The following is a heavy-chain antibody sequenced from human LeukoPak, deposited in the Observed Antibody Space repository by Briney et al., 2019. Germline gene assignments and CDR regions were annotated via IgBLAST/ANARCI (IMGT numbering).Heavy chain of an antibody. CDR3: AKEMKPWMHFDY. J-gene: IGHJ4*02. CDR2: ISHDGSNT. CDR1: GFTFSRSA. D-gene: IGHD5-12*01. Sequence: RRSLRLSCAASGFTFSRSAVHWVRQAPGKGLEWVAVISHDGSNTDYTDSVKGRFTISRDNSKNTLYLQMNSLRAEDTAVYYCAKEMKPWMHFDYWGQGTLVTVSS. V-gene: IGHV3-30*18.